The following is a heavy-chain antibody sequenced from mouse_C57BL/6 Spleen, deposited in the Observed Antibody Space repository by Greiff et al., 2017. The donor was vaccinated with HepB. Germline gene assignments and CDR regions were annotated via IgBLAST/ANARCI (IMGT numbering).Heavy chain of an antibody. CDR2: IYPGDGDT. J-gene: IGHJ4*01. Sequence: VMLVESGAELVKPGASVKISCKASGYAFSSYWMNWVKQRPGKGLEWIGQIYPGDGDTNYNGKFKGKATLTADKSSSTAYMQLSSLTSEDSAVYFCASKAYGSSFYYAMDYWGQGTSVTVSS. V-gene: IGHV1-80*01. D-gene: IGHD1-1*01. CDR1: GYAFSSYW. CDR3: ASKAYGSSFYYAMDY.